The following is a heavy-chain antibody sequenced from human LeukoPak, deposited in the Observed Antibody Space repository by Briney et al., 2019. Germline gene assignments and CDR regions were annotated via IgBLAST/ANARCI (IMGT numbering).Heavy chain of an antibody. CDR2: IKPNSGGT. J-gene: IGHJ3*02. V-gene: IGHV1-2*02. Sequence: GASVKVSCKASGYTFTGYYMHCVRQAPGQGVEGMGWIKPNSGGTNYAQKFQGRVTMTRDTSISTAYMELSRLRSDDTAKYYCARPPESTSTFDIWGQGTMVTVSS. CDR1: GYTFTGYY. D-gene: IGHD1-14*01. CDR3: ARPPESTSTFDI.